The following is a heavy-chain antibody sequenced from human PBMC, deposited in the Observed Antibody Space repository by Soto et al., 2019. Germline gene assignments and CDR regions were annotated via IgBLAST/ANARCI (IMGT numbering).Heavy chain of an antibody. CDR3: ARRYGGNFDY. CDR1: GGSISSGGYY. J-gene: IGHJ4*02. CDR2: IYYSGST. V-gene: IGHV4-31*03. D-gene: IGHD2-15*01. Sequence: QVQLQASGPGLVKPSQTLSLTCTVSGGSISSGGYYWGWIRQHPGKGLEWIGYIYYSGSTYYNPSLKSGVTISVDTSKNQLSLKLSSVTAADTAVYYCARRYGGNFDYWCQGTLGTVSS.